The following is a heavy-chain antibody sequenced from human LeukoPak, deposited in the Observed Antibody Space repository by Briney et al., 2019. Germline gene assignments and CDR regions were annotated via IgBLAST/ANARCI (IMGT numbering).Heavy chain of an antibody. D-gene: IGHD5-12*01. Sequence: SATLSLTCPVSGGSISRNFWHWIRQPAGKGLEWIGRIYSSGSTVCNPSLNSRVTMSIDTSKNQFSLRLTSVAAADTAVYYCATGPKSGYYAFEIWGQGTMVTVSS. CDR2: IYSSGST. CDR1: GGSISRNF. J-gene: IGHJ3*02. V-gene: IGHV4-4*07. CDR3: ATGPKSGYYAFEI.